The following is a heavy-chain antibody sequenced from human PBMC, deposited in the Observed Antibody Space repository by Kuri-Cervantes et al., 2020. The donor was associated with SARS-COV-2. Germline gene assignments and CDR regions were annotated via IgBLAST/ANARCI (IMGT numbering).Heavy chain of an antibody. CDR2: INPNSGGT. V-gene: IGHV1-2*02. J-gene: IGHJ1*01. D-gene: IGHD2-21*01. CDR1: GYTFTGYY. Sequence: ASVKVSCKASGYTFTGYYMHWVRQAPGQGLEWMGWINPNSGGTNYAQKFQGRVTMTRDTSISTAYMELSRLRSDDTAVYYCARSLAVVIVDGECFQHWGQGTLVTVSS. CDR3: ARSLAVVIVDGECFQH.